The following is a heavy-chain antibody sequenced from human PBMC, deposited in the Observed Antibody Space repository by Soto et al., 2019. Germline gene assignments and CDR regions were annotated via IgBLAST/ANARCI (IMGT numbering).Heavy chain of an antibody. D-gene: IGHD3-22*01. J-gene: IGHJ6*02. CDR1: GFTFSSYA. Sequence: GGSLRLSCAASGFTFSSYAMSWVRQAPGKGLEWVSAISGSGGSTYYADSVKGRFTISRDNSKNTLYLQMNSLRAEDTAVYYCANRINGSSSGYYRRGYGMDVWGQGTTVTVSS. CDR3: ANRINGSSSGYYRRGYGMDV. V-gene: IGHV3-23*01. CDR2: ISGSGGST.